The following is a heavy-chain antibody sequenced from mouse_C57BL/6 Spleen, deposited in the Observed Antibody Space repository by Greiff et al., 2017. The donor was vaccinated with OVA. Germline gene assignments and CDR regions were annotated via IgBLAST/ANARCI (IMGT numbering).Heavy chain of an antibody. V-gene: IGHV1-75*01. J-gene: IGHJ4*01. CDR2: IFPGSGST. D-gene: IGHD1-1*01. Sequence: QVQLQQSGPELVKPGASVKISCKASGYTFTDYYINWVKQRPGQGLEWIGWIFPGSGSTYYNEKFKGKATLTVDKSSSTAYMLLSSLTSAYSAVYFCARSNYYGNAMDYWGQGTSVTVSS. CDR3: ARSNYYGNAMDY. CDR1: GYTFTDYY.